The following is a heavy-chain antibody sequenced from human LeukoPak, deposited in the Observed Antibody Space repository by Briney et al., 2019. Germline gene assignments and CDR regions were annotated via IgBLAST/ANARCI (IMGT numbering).Heavy chain of an antibody. J-gene: IGHJ3*02. D-gene: IGHD6-13*01. CDR1: GFTFSSYS. CDR2: ISSGSSYI. Sequence: PGGSLRLSCAASGFTFSSYSINWVRQAPGKGLEWVSSISSGSSYIYYADSVKGRFTIPRDNAKKSLYLQMNSLRAEDTAVYYCARDLGSIATAGTETFDIWGQGTMVSVSS. CDR3: ARDLGSIATAGTETFDI. V-gene: IGHV3-21*01.